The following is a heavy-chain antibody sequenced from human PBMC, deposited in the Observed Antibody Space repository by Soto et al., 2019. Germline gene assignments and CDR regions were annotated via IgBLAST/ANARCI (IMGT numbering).Heavy chain of an antibody. CDR1: GGSISSYY. V-gene: IGHV4-59*08. Sequence: QVQLQESGPGLVKPSETLSLTCTVSGGSISSYYWSWIRQPPGTGLEWIGYIYYSGSTNYNPSLKSRVTISVDTSKNQFSLKLSSVTAADTAVYYCARRWGSGSDYWGQGTLVTVSS. CDR2: IYYSGST. D-gene: IGHD3-10*01. CDR3: ARRWGSGSDY. J-gene: IGHJ4*02.